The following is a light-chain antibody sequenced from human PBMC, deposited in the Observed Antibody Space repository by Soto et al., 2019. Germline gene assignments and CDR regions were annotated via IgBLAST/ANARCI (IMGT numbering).Light chain of an antibody. CDR3: QQYFSAPFT. J-gene: IGKJ3*01. CDR1: QSVLYSSINKNY. Sequence: DIVMTQSPDSLAVSLGERATINCKSSQSVLYSSINKNYLAWYQQKPGQPPRLLIYWASGRESVVTDRFSGSGSGTDFTLTISSLQAEDVAVYYCQQYFSAPFTFGPGTKVDIK. CDR2: WAS. V-gene: IGKV4-1*01.